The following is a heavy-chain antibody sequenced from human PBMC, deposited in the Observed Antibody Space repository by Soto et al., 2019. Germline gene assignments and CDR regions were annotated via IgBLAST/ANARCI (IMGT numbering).Heavy chain of an antibody. V-gene: IGHV3-33*01. Sequence: GGSLRLSCAASGFTFSSYGMHWVRQAPGKGLEWVAVIWYDGSNKYYADSVKGRFTISRDNSRNTLYLQMNSLRAEDTAVYYCAREVSSSWNNWFDPWGQGTLVTVSS. CDR1: GFTFSSYG. CDR3: AREVSSSWNNWFDP. CDR2: IWYDGSNK. J-gene: IGHJ5*02. D-gene: IGHD6-13*01.